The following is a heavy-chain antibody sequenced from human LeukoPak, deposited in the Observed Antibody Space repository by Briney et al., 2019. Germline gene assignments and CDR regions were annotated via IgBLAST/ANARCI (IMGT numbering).Heavy chain of an antibody. D-gene: IGHD2-15*01. V-gene: IGHV3-7*01. CDR1: GFTFSSYW. CDR2: IKQDGTEK. CDR3: ARMGYCSGGSCYSGPPDAFDI. Sequence: GGSLRLSCAASGFTFSSYWMSWVRQAPGKGLEWVANIKQDGTEKYYVDPVKGRFTISRDNAKNSLYLQMNSLRAEDTAVYYCARMGYCSGGSCYSGPPDAFDIWGQGTMVTVSS. J-gene: IGHJ3*02.